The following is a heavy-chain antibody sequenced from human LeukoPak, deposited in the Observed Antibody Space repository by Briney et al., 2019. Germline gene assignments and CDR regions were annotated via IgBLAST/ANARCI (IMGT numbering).Heavy chain of an antibody. CDR1: GFTFSSYW. J-gene: IGHJ4*02. Sequence: GGSLRLSCAASGFTFSSYWMSWVRQAPGKGLEWVANIKQDGSEKYYVDSVKGRFTISRDNAKNSLYLQMNSLRAEDTAVYYCVSGPDYIYFDWLLYYFDYWGQGTLVTVSS. CDR2: IKQDGSEK. V-gene: IGHV3-7*01. CDR3: VSGPDYIYFDWLLYYFDY. D-gene: IGHD3-9*01.